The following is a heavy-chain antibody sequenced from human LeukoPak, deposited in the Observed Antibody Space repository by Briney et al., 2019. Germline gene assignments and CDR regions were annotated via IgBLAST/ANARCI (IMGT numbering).Heavy chain of an antibody. J-gene: IGHJ4*02. V-gene: IGHV3-7*01. CDR2: IKQDRSEK. CDR1: GFTFTNYW. D-gene: IGHD3-3*01. Sequence: GGSLRLSCAASGFTFTNYWMSWVRQAPGKGLELVANIKQDRSEKYYVDSVKGRFTISRDNAKNSLYLQMNSLRAEDTAVYYFAELRENPVFGGGTKSTPYFDYWGQGTLVTVSS. CDR3: AELRENPVFGGGTKSTPYFDY.